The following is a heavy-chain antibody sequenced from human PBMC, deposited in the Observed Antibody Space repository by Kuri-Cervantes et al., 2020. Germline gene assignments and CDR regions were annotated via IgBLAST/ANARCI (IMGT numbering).Heavy chain of an antibody. CDR2: INPNSGST. CDR3: AREGAVAGPGFDP. V-gene: IGHV1-2*04. J-gene: IGHJ5*02. D-gene: IGHD6-19*01. CDR1: GYTFTGYY. Sequence: ASVKVSCKASGYTFTGYYMHWVRQAPGQGLEWMGWINPNSGSTNYAQKFQGWVTMTRDTSISTAYMELSRLRSDDTAVYYCAREGAVAGPGFDPWGQGTLVTVSS.